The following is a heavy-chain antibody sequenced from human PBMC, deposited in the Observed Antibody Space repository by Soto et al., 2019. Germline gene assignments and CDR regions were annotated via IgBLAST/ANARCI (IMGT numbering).Heavy chain of an antibody. V-gene: IGHV4-59*01. CDR2: IHHSGST. J-gene: IGHJ4*02. CDR1: GGSMISYY. CDR3: ARGHHPRSKWLVKREAYYFDY. Sequence: NPSETLSLTCTVSGGSMISYYWSWIRQSPGKGLEWIGYIHHSGSTLYNPSLKNRATVSLDKPSKQFSLKLTSVTAADTAVYYCARGHHPRSKWLVKREAYYFDYWGQGTLVTVS. D-gene: IGHD6-19*01.